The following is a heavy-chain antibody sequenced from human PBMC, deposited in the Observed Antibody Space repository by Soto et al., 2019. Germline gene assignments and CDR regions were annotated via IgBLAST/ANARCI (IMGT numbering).Heavy chain of an antibody. Sequence: QVQLVQSGAEVKKPGASVKVSCKASGYTFTSYGISWVRQAPGQGLEWMGWISAYNGNTNYAQKLQGRVTMTTDTSTSTAYMVLRRLRSDNTAVYYCARVPPVYGSGSHWFDPWGQGTLVTVSS. CDR2: ISAYNGNT. CDR3: ARVPPVYGSGSHWFDP. V-gene: IGHV1-18*01. D-gene: IGHD3-10*01. J-gene: IGHJ5*02. CDR1: GYTFTSYG.